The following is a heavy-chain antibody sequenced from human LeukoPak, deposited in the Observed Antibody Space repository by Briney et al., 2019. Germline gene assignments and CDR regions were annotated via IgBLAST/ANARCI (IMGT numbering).Heavy chain of an antibody. D-gene: IGHD2/OR15-2a*01. V-gene: IGHV1-18*01. CDR3: ARQVDSTMALPDY. Sequence: ASVKVSCKASGYTFTNYDINWVRQAPGRGLEWMGWISAYNGNTNYAQKFQDRVTMTTDTSTSTAYMELRSLTSDDTAVYYCARQVDSTMALPDYWGQGTLVTVSS. CDR2: ISAYNGNT. J-gene: IGHJ4*02. CDR1: GYTFTNYD.